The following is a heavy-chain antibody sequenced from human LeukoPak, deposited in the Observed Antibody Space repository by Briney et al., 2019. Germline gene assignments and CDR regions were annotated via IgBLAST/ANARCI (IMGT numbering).Heavy chain of an antibody. CDR3: ATDSAAYCGGDCYPLDAFDI. V-gene: IGHV1-24*01. CDR1: GYTLTELS. CDR2: FDPEDGET. D-gene: IGHD2-21*02. J-gene: IGHJ3*02. Sequence: ASVKVSCKVSGYTLTELSMHWVRQAPGKGLEWMGGFDPEDGETIYAQKFQGRVTMTEDTSTDTAYMELSSLRSEDTAVYYCATDSAAYCGGDCYPLDAFDIWGQGTMVTVSS.